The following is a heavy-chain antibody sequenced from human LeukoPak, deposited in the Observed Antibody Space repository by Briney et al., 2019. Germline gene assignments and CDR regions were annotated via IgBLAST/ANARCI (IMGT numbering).Heavy chain of an antibody. V-gene: IGHV3-11*04. CDR2: ISSRGTTI. Sequence: PGGSLRLSCAASGFSFSDYYVSWIRQAPGKGLECVSYISSRGTTIYYADSVKGRFTISRDNSKNTLYLQMNSLRAEDTAVYYCAKASYAYSSSWYGDYWGQGTLVTVSS. D-gene: IGHD6-13*01. CDR3: AKASYAYSSSWYGDY. CDR1: GFSFSDYY. J-gene: IGHJ4*02.